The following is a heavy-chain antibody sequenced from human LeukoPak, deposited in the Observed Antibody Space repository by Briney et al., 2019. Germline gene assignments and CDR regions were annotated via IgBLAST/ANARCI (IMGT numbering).Heavy chain of an antibody. V-gene: IGHV1-2*02. Sequence: ASVKVSCKASGYTFTDYYMHWGRQAPGQGFEWMGWINPNDGDTNYAQKFQGRVTMTRDTSVSTAHMEVSRLRSDDTAVYYCARANFLYCSSSTCLFDYWGQGTLVTVSS. D-gene: IGHD2-2*01. CDR2: INPNDGDT. CDR3: ARANFLYCSSSTCLFDY. CDR1: GYTFTDYY. J-gene: IGHJ4*02.